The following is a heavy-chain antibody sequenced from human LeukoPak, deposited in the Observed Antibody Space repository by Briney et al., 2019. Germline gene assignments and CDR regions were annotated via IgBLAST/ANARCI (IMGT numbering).Heavy chain of an antibody. CDR3: ASAGRSSSSWFDAFDI. Sequence: ASVKVSCKASVYTFTSYAMNWVRQAPGQGLEWMGWINTNTGNPTYAQGFTGRFVFSLDTSVSTAYLQISSLKAEDTAVYYCASAGRSSSSWFDAFDIWGQGTMVTVSS. D-gene: IGHD6-13*01. CDR2: INTNTGNP. CDR1: VYTFTSYA. J-gene: IGHJ3*02. V-gene: IGHV7-4-1*02.